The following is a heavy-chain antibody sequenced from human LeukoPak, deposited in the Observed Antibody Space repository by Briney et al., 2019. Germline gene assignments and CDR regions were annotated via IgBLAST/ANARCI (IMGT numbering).Heavy chain of an antibody. V-gene: IGHV1-2*02. Sequence: GASVKVSCKASGYTFTRYYMHWVRQAPGQGLEWMGWINPNSGGTNYAQKFQGRVTMTRDTSISTAYMELSRLTSDDTAVYYCATPLYTSGYYFDSWGQGTLVTVSS. D-gene: IGHD6-19*01. CDR3: ATPLYTSGYYFDS. CDR2: INPNSGGT. CDR1: GYTFTRYY. J-gene: IGHJ4*02.